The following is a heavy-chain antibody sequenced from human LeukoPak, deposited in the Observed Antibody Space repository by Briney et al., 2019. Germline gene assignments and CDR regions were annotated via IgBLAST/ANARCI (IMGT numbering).Heavy chain of an antibody. J-gene: IGHJ4*02. D-gene: IGHD3-10*01. CDR2: ISWNSGSI. Sequence: GGSLRLSCAASGFTFDGYAMHCVRQAPGKGVEWVSGISWNSGSIGYADSVKGRFTISRDNAKNSLYLQMNSLRAEDTALYYCAKDWDGSGSYSYYFDYWGQGTLVTVSS. CDR3: AKDWDGSGSYSYYFDY. CDR1: GFTFDGYA. V-gene: IGHV3-9*01.